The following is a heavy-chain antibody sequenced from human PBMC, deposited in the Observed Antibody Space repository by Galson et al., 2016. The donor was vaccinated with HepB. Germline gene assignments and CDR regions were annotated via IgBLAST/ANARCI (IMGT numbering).Heavy chain of an antibody. CDR3: ARGSQQGLVSSFQH. V-gene: IGHV4-59*01. D-gene: IGHD6-19*01. CDR1: GGSISSYY. J-gene: IGHJ1*01. Sequence: SETLSLTCTVSGGSISSYYWSWIRQPPGKGLEWIGYIYYSGSTNYNPSLKSRVTISVDTSKNQFSLKVSSVTAADTAVYYCARGSQQGLVSSFQHWGQGTLVTVSS. CDR2: IYYSGST.